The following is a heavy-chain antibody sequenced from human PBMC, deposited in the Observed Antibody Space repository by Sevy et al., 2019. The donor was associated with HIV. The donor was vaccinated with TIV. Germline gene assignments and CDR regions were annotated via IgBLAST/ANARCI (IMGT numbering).Heavy chain of an antibody. CDR1: EYSFRTYW. V-gene: IGHV5-51*01. J-gene: IGHJ6*02. CDR2: IYPDDSDT. Sequence: GESLKISCKGSEYSFRTYWIGWVRQMPGKGLEWMGIIYPDDSDTRYSPSFQGQVTISADKSINTAYLQGNSLRASDSAMYYCARHHASYGVTGYYYYSGLDVWGQGTTVTVSS. D-gene: IGHD4-17*01. CDR3: ARHHASYGVTGYYYYSGLDV.